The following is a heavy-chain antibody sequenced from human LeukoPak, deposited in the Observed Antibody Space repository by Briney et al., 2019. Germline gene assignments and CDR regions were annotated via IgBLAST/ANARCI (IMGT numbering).Heavy chain of an antibody. V-gene: IGHV4-30-2*01. D-gene: IGHD1-26*01. CDR2: IYHSGST. Sequence: SETLSLTRTVSGGSISSSSYYWSWIRQPPGKGLEWIGYIYHSGSTYYNPSLKSRVTISVDRSKNQFSLKLSSVTAADTAVYYCARVDGATYFDYWGQGTLVTVSS. CDR3: ARVDGATYFDY. J-gene: IGHJ4*02. CDR1: GGSISSSSYY.